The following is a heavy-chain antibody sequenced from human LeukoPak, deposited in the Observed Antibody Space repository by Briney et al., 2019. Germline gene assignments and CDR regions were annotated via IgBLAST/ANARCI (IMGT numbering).Heavy chain of an antibody. CDR2: TYYRSKWYN. Sequence: SQTLSLTCAISGDSVSSNSAAWNWLRQSPSRGLEWLGRTYYRSKWYNDYAVSVKSRITINPDTSKNQFSLQLNSVTPEDTAVYYCARSQIAAAGDYYYYYGMDVWGQGTTVTVSS. J-gene: IGHJ6*02. D-gene: IGHD6-13*01. CDR3: ARSQIAAAGDYYYYYGMDV. V-gene: IGHV6-1*01. CDR1: GDSVSSNSAA.